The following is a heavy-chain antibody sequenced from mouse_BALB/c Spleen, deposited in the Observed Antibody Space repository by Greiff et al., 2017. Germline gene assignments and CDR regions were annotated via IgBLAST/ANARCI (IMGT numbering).Heavy chain of an antibody. CDR2: IYPGNSDT. J-gene: IGHJ4*01. CDR3: TRSAYWSYYYAMDY. Sequence: EVQLQQSGTVLARPGASVKMSCKASGYTFTSYWMHWVKQRPGQGLEWIGAIYPGNSDTSYNQKFKGKAKLTAVTSTSTAYMELSSLTNEDSAVYYWTRSAYWSYYYAMDYWGQGTSVTVSS. CDR1: GYTFTSYW. V-gene: IGHV1-5*01. D-gene: IGHD6-5*01.